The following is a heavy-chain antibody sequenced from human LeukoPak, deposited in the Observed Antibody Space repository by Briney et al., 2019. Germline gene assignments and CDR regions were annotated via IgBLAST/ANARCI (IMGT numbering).Heavy chain of an antibody. D-gene: IGHD1-1*01. J-gene: IGHJ4*02. Sequence: SETLSLTCTVSGYSISSGYNWGWIRQPPGKGLEWIGNINYSGSTYNNPSLRSRITISVDTSKNQFSLKLSSVTAADTAVYYCARGNWNDVVGYYFDYWGQGTLVTVSS. CDR2: INYSGST. CDR1: GYSISSGYN. CDR3: ARGNWNDVVGYYFDY. V-gene: IGHV4-38-2*02.